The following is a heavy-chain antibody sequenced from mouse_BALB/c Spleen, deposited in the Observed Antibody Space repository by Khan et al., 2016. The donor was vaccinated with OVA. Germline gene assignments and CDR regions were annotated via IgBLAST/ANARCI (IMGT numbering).Heavy chain of an antibody. J-gene: IGHJ4*01. V-gene: IGHV2-3*01. CDR3: AKDRGYYAVDY. CDR1: GFSLTSYG. CDR2: IWGAGNT. Sequence: VELVESGPGLVAPSQSLSITCTVSGFSLTSYGVSWVRQPPGKGLEWLGVIWGAGNTNFYSALRSRLSISKDNSKSQAFLKLNSLQTDDTATYYCAKDRGYYAVDYWGQGTSVTVSS.